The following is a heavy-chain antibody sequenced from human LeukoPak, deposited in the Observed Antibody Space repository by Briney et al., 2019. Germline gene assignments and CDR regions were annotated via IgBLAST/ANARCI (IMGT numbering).Heavy chain of an antibody. V-gene: IGHV3-23*01. CDR1: GFILRSYA. CDR3: ARAPYTSGWYFAFDY. J-gene: IGHJ4*02. CDR2: ISGSGGST. Sequence: GGSLRLSCAASGFILRSYAMSWVRQAPGKGLEWVSAISGSGGSTYYADSVRGRFTISRDNSQNTLYLEINSLRTEDTAVYYCARAPYTSGWYFAFDYWGQGTLVTVSS. D-gene: IGHD6-19*01.